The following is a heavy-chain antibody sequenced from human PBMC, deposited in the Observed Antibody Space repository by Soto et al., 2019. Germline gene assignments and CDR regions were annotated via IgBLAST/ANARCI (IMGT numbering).Heavy chain of an antibody. CDR1: GGSISSGGYS. CDR2: IYHSGST. Sequence: PSETLSLTCAVSGGSISSGGYSWSWIRQPPGKGLEWIGYIYHSGSTYYNPSLKSRVTISVDRSKNQFSLKLSSVTAADMAVYYCARVSVGRYYASSGYYGPDAFDIWGQGTMVTVSS. D-gene: IGHD3-22*01. J-gene: IGHJ3*02. V-gene: IGHV4-30-2*01. CDR3: ARVSVGRYYASSGYYGPDAFDI.